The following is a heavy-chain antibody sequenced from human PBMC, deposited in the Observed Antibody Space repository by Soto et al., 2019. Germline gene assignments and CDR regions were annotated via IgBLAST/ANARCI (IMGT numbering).Heavy chain of an antibody. Sequence: GSLRLSCAASGFTFSSYAMHWVRQAPGKGLEWVAVISYDGSNKYYADSVKGRFTISRDNSKNTLYLQMNSLRAEDTAVYYCARVYGDFLKGYYGMDVWGQGTTVTVSS. CDR1: GFTFSSYA. CDR2: ISYDGSNK. D-gene: IGHD4-17*01. V-gene: IGHV3-30-3*01. J-gene: IGHJ6*02. CDR3: ARVYGDFLKGYYGMDV.